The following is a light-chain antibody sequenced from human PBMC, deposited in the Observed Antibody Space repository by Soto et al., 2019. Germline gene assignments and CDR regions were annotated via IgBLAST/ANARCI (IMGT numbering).Light chain of an antibody. J-gene: IGLJ3*02. Sequence: QSVLTQPRSVSGSPGQSVTISCTGTSSDVGGYNYVSWYQQHPGKAPKLMIYDVSKRPSGVPDRFSGSKSGNTASLTISGVQAEDEADYYCCSYVGSYTWVFGGGTKLTVL. CDR1: SSDVGGYNY. CDR3: CSYVGSYTWV. V-gene: IGLV2-11*01. CDR2: DVS.